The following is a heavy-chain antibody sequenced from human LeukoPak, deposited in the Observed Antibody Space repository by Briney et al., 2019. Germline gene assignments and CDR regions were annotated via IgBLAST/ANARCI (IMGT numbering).Heavy chain of an antibody. CDR2: IRCGGSTK. V-gene: IGHV3-30*02. CDR1: GFSFRSYG. Sequence: GGSLRLSCAASGFSFRSYGINWVRQAPGKGLEWVAFIRCGGSTKYYADSAKGRFAISRDNSQNTLYLQMNNLRAEDTALYYCAKDYGSGREADAFHIWGQETMVRVPS. CDR3: AKDYGSGREADAFHI. D-gene: IGHD3-10*01. J-gene: IGHJ3*02.